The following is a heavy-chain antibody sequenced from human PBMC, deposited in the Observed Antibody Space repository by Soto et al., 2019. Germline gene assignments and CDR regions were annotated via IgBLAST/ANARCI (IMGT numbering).Heavy chain of an antibody. V-gene: IGHV3-33*01. J-gene: IGHJ6*03. CDR2: IWYDGSNK. Sequence: QVQLVESGGGVVQPGRSLRLSCAAYGFTFSSYGMHWVRQAPGKGLEWVAVIWYDGSNKYYADSVKGRFTISRDNSKNPLCPQSNSLSAEDTAVYYFARDHSSGWHAPPYYYMDVWGKGTTVTVSS. D-gene: IGHD6-19*01. CDR3: ARDHSSGWHAPPYYYMDV. CDR1: GFTFSSYG.